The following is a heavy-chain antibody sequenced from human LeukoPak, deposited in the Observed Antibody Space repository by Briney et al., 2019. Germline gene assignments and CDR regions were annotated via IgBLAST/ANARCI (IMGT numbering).Heavy chain of an antibody. J-gene: IGHJ6*02. V-gene: IGHV4-34*01. CDR2: INHSGST. CDR3: ARGDTIFGVVIMRYGMDV. D-gene: IGHD3-3*01. CDR1: GGSFSGYY. Sequence: SETVSLTCAVYGGSFSGYYWSWIRQPPGKGLEWIGEINHSGSTNYNPSLKSRVTISVDTSKNQFSLKLSSVTAADTAVYYCARGDTIFGVVIMRYGMDVWGQGTTVTVSS.